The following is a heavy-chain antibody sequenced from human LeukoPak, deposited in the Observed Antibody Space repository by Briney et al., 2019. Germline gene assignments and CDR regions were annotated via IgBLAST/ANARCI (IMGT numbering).Heavy chain of an antibody. Sequence: GASVKVSCKASGGTFSSYAISWVRQAPGQGLEWMGGIIPIFGTANYAQKFQGRVTITADESTSTAYMELSSLRSEDTAVYYCARGYLVSDFWSGYYLDDWGQRTLVTVSS. CDR2: IIPIFGTA. J-gene: IGHJ4*02. CDR1: GGTFSSYA. V-gene: IGHV1-69*13. CDR3: ARGYLVSDFWSGYYLDD. D-gene: IGHD3-3*01.